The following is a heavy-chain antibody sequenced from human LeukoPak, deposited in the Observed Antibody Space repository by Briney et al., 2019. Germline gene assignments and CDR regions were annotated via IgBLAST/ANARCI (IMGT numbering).Heavy chain of an antibody. Sequence: GGSLRLSCAASGFTFSSYDMHWVRQATGKGLEWVSAIGTAGDTYYPGSVKGRFTISRDNAKNSLYLQMNSLRAEDTAVYYCARVPIVGAGWAEYSQHWGQGTLVTVSS. CDR3: ARVPIVGAGWAEYSQH. V-gene: IGHV3-13*01. J-gene: IGHJ1*01. CDR1: GFTFSSYD. CDR2: IGTAGDT. D-gene: IGHD1-26*01.